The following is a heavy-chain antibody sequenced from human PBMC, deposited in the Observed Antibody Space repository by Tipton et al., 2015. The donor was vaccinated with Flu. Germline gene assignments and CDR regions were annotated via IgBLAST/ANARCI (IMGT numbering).Heavy chain of an antibody. D-gene: IGHD3-22*01. CDR1: GGSISSGSYY. V-gene: IGHV4-61*02. CDR2: IYTSGST. Sequence: LRLSCTVSGGSISSGSYYWSWIRQPAGKGLEWIGCIYTSGSTNYNPSLKSRVTISVDTSKNQFSLKLSSVTAADTAVYYCAREGRSSGYYSPYYYGMDVWGQGTTVTVSS. CDR3: AREGRSSGYYSPYYYGMDV. J-gene: IGHJ6*02.